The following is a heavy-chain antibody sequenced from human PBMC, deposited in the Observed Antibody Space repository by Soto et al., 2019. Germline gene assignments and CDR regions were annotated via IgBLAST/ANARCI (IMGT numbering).Heavy chain of an antibody. V-gene: IGHV4-4*02. Sequence: SETLSLTCAVSGGSISSSNWWSWVRQPPGKGLEWIGEIYHSGSTNYNPSLKSRVTISVDKSKNQFSLKRSSVTAADTAVYYCARRAERFGERPNTIDYWGQGTLVTVSA. CDR1: GGSISSSNW. CDR2: IYHSGST. D-gene: IGHD3-16*01. CDR3: ARRAERFGERPNTIDY. J-gene: IGHJ4*02.